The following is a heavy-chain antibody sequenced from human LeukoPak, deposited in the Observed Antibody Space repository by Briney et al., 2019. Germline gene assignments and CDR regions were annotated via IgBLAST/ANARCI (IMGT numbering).Heavy chain of an antibody. CDR1: GGSFSGYY. V-gene: IGHV4-34*01. CDR3: ARRLRGVIVLMVYASNWFDP. CDR2: INHSGST. D-gene: IGHD2-8*01. J-gene: IGHJ5*02. Sequence: KPSETLSLTCAVYGGSFSGYYWSWIRQPPGKGLEWIGEINHSGSTNYNPSLKSRVTISVDTSKNQFSLKLSSVTAADTAVYYCARRLRGVIVLMVYASNWFDPWGQGTLLTVSS.